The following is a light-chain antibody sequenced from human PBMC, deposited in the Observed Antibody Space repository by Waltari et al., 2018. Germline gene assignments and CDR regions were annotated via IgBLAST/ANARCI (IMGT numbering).Light chain of an antibody. CDR1: QSVSTN. CDR3: QQYSNWPPIT. CDR2: AAS. V-gene: IGKV3-15*01. J-gene: IGKJ5*01. Sequence: ETVMTQSPATLSVSPGERATLSCRASQSVSTNLAWYQQKPGQAPRLLIYAASTRATGVPVRFSGTGSETEFTLTIDSLQSEDFAIYYCQQYSNWPPITFGQGTRLEIK.